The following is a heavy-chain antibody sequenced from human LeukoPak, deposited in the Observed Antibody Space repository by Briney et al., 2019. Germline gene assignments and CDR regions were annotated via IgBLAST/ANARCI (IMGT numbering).Heavy chain of an antibody. J-gene: IGHJ6*03. Sequence: GSLRLSCAASGFTFSDYYMSWIRQAPGKGLEWVSYISSGGSTKYYADSVKGRFTISRDNAKNSLYLQMNGLRADDTAVYFCARDPSPRTTYYYYYMDVWGTGTTVTVSS. CDR3: ARDPSPRTTYYYYYMDV. V-gene: IGHV3-11*04. CDR2: ISSGGSTK. D-gene: IGHD2-2*01. CDR1: GFTFSDYY.